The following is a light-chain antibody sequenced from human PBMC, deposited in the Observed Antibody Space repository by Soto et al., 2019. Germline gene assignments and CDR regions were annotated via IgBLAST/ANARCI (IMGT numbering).Light chain of an antibody. CDR1: SSNIGAGYY. Sequence: QSVLTQPPSVSGAPGQRVTISCTGSSSNIGAGYYVHWYQQLPGTAPKLLIYGNNNRTSGVPDRFSGSKSGTSASLAITGLQAEVEADYYCPLHDNRLRGVLFGGGTKLTV. J-gene: IGLJ2*01. CDR3: PLHDNRLRGVL. CDR2: GNN. V-gene: IGLV1-40*01.